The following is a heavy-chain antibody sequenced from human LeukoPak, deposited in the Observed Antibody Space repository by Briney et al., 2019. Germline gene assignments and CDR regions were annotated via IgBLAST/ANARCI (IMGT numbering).Heavy chain of an antibody. CDR1: GFTFSSYA. J-gene: IGHJ4*02. CDR3: ARVPTTADD. CDR2: ISGSGDNT. D-gene: IGHD4-11*01. V-gene: IGHV3-23*01. Sequence: PGGSLRLSCAASGFTFSSYAMSWVRQAPGKGLEWVSAISGSGDNTYYADSVKGRFTISRDNSKNTLYLQMNSLTAEDTAVYYCARVPTTADDWGQGTLVTVSS.